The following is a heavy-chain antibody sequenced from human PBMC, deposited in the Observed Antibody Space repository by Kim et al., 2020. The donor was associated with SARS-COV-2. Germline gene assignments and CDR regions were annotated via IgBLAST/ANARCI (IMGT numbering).Heavy chain of an antibody. J-gene: IGHJ4*02. CDR2: ISSSSSYT. D-gene: IGHD3-10*01. CDR3: ARGGYYGSGSRMFDY. Sequence: GGSLRLSCAASGFTFSDYYMSWIRQAPGKGLEWVSYISSSSSYTNYADSVKGRFTISRDNAKNSLYLQMNSLRAEDTAVYYCARGGYYGSGSRMFDYWGQGTLVTVSS. V-gene: IGHV3-11*05. CDR1: GFTFSDYY.